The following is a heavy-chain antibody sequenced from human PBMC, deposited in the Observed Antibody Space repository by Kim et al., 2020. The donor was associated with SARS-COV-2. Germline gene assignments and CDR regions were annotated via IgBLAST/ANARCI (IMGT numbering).Heavy chain of an antibody. D-gene: IGHD2-2*01. V-gene: IGHV4-39*01. CDR1: GGSISSSSYY. Sequence: SETLSLTCTVSGGSISSSSYYWGWIRQPPGKGLEWIGSIYYSGSTYYNPSLKSRVTISVDTSKNQFSLKLSSVTAADTAVYYCARRDIVVVPAHNWFDPWGQRTLVTVSS. J-gene: IGHJ5*02. CDR3: ARRDIVVVPAHNWFDP. CDR2: IYYSGST.